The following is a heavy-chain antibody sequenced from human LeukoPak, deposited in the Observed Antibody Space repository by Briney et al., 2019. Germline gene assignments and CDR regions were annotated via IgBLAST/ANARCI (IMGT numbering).Heavy chain of an antibody. CDR2: INGKGDST. J-gene: IGHJ5*02. CDR3: ARDASGGYDH. CDR1: GFTFDDYG. V-gene: IGHV3-20*04. Sequence: GGSLRLSCAASGFTFDDYGMTWVRQVPGKGLYWASGINGKGDSTGHADSVKGRFTISRDNAKNSLYLQMNSLRAEDTALYYCARDASGGYDHWGQGTLVTVSS. D-gene: IGHD1-26*01.